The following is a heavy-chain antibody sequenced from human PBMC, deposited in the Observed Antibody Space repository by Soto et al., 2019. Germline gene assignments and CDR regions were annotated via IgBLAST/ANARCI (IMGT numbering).Heavy chain of an antibody. J-gene: IGHJ4*02. CDR3: AGEAYYLELQQPFDY. D-gene: IGHD1-7*01. CDR2: ISYDGSNK. CDR1: GFTFSSYA. V-gene: IGHV3-30-3*01. Sequence: GGSLRLSCAASGFTFSSYAMHWVRQAPGKGLEWVAVISYDGSNKYYADSVKGRFTISRDNSKNTLYLQMNSLRAEDTAVYYCAGEAYYLELQQPFDYWGQGTLVTVSS.